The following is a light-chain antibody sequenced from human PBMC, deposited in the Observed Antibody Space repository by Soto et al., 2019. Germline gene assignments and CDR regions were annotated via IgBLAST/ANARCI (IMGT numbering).Light chain of an antibody. V-gene: IGKV3-11*01. CDR3: QQRSNWPGT. CDR2: DAS. Sequence: EIVLTQSPATLSLSPGERATLSCRASQSVSSYLAWYQQKPGQAPRLLIYDASNRATGIPARFSGSGSGTDFTRTIRSLEPEAFAGYYCQQRSNWPGTFGQGTKVEIK. CDR1: QSVSSY. J-gene: IGKJ1*01.